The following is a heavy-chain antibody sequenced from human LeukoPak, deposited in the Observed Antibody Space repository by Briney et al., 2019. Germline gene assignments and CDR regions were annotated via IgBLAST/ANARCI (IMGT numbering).Heavy chain of an antibody. CDR1: GFTFSSFW. Sequence: PGGSLRLSCAASGFTFSSFWMTWVRQARGKGVEWVANIKQDGSEKYYVDSVKRRFTISRDNAKNSLYLQMNSLRAEDRAVYYCARDASGEYDSSSRIHLDYWGQGTLITVSS. J-gene: IGHJ4*02. V-gene: IGHV3-7*01. D-gene: IGHD6-6*01. CDR3: ARDASGEYDSSSRIHLDY. CDR2: IKQDGSEK.